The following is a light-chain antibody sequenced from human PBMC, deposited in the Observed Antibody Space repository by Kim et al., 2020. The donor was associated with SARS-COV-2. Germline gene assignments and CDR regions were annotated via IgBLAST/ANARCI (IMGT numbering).Light chain of an antibody. CDR1: NLGDKS. J-gene: IGLJ3*02. CDR2: YDS. Sequence: SYELTQPPSESVAPGKTANISCGGNNLGDKSVQWYQQKPGQAPILVIFYDSDRPSGIPERFSGSTSGNTATLTISRVEVGDEVDYYCQVWDSGSDHWVFGGGTKLTVL. V-gene: IGLV3-21*04. CDR3: QVWDSGSDHWV.